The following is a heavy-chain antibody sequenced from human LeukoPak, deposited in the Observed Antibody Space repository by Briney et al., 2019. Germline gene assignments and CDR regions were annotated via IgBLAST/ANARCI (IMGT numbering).Heavy chain of an antibody. D-gene: IGHD3-3*01. CDR1: GGSFSGYY. J-gene: IGHJ6*03. Sequence: PSETLSLTCAVYGGSFSGYYWSWIRQPPGKGLEWIGEINQSGSTNYNPSLKSRVTISVDTSKNQFSLKLSSVTAADTAVYYCARAPTVEWLSTYIDVWGKGTTVTVSS. V-gene: IGHV4-34*01. CDR2: INQSGST. CDR3: ARAPTVEWLSTYIDV.